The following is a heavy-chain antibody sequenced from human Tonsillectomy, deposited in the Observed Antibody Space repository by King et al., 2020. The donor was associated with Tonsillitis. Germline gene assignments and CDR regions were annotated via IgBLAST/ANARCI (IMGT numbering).Heavy chain of an antibody. J-gene: IGHJ4*02. D-gene: IGHD3-3*01. CDR2: IRSKAYGGTT. V-gene: IGHV3-49*04. CDR3: TRSGTIFGVVTYFDY. Sequence: VQLVESGGGLVQPGRSLRLSCTASGFTFGDYAMSWVRQAPGKGLEWVGFIRSKAYGGTTEYAASVKGRFTISRDDSKSIAYLQMNSLKTEDTAVYYCTRSGTIFGVVTYFDYWGQGTLVNVSS. CDR1: GFTFGDYA.